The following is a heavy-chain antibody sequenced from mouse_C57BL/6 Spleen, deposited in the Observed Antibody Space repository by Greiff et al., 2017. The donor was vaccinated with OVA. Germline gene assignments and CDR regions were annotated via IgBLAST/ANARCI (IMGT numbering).Heavy chain of an antibody. CDR1: GYTFTSYW. Sequence: QVQLQQPGAELVKPGASVKMSCKASGYTFTSYWITWVKQRPGQGLEWIGDIYPGSGSTNYNEKFKSKATLTVDTSSSTAYMQLSSLTSEDSAVYYCARGAQATLAWFADWGQGTLVTVSA. CDR3: ARGAQATLAWFAD. CDR2: IYPGSGST. J-gene: IGHJ3*01. D-gene: IGHD3-2*02. V-gene: IGHV1-55*01.